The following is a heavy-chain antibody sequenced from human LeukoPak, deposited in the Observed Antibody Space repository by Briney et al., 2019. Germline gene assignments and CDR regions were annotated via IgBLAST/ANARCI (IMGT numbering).Heavy chain of an antibody. CDR2: ISISSSYI. CDR3: ARDAQWLVPEGYYFYMDV. V-gene: IGHV3-21*01. J-gene: IGHJ6*03. D-gene: IGHD6-19*01. CDR1: GFSFSSYS. Sequence: GGSLRLSCAGSGFSFSSYSKNWFRHAPRQGLEMVSSISISSSYIFYADSVKGRFTISRDNANNSLYLQMSSLRAEDTAVYYCARDAQWLVPEGYYFYMDVWAKGPRSPSP.